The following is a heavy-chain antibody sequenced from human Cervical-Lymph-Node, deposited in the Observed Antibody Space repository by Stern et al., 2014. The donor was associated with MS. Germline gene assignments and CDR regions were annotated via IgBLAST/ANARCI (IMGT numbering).Heavy chain of an antibody. CDR3: ARGVGGIGHFDY. CDR1: GLTFSGHY. V-gene: IGHV3-72*01. J-gene: IGHJ4*02. CDR2: TRDNGYTT. D-gene: IGHD4-23*01. Sequence: EMQLVESGGGLVQPGGSLRLSCAASGLTFSGHYMDWVRQAPGKGLEWGGRTRDNGYTTKYAASVEGRFTISRDDSRNSLYLQMNSLKSEDTAVYFCARGVGGIGHFDYWGQGALVTVSS.